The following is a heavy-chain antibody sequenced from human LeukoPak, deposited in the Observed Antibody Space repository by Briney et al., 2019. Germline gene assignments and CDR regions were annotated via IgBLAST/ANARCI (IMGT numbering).Heavy chain of an antibody. J-gene: IGHJ5*02. CDR1: GFTFSSYA. CDR3: AKSRVAVAAPRNWFDP. D-gene: IGHD6-19*01. CDR2: ISGSGLST. Sequence: GGSLRLSCAASGFTFSSYAMSWVRRAPGKGLEWVSTISGSGLSTYYADSVKGRFTISRDNSNNTLYLQMNSLRVEDTAVYYCAKSRVAVAAPRNWFDPWGQGTLVTVSS. V-gene: IGHV3-23*01.